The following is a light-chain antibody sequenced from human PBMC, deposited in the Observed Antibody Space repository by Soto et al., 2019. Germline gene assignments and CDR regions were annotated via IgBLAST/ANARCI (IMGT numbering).Light chain of an antibody. J-gene: IGKJ1*01. CDR2: DAS. V-gene: IGKV1-5*01. Sequence: EIEMTQSPSTLSASAGDRVTISCRASQSISSWLAWYQQKPGKAPKLLIYDASSLESGLPPRFSGSGSGTDFTLTISSLEPDDLARYYFQQCNNSPQTFGHGTKVEIK. CDR3: QQCNNSPQT. CDR1: QSISSW.